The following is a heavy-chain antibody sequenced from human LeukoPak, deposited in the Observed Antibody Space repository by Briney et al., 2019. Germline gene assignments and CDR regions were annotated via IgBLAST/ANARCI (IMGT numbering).Heavy chain of an antibody. CDR3: ARYRVVVPAAISPYYYYMDV. CDR2: ISAYNGNT. V-gene: IGHV1-18*01. CDR1: GYTLTSYD. D-gene: IGHD2-2*01. Sequence: GASVKVSCKASGYTLTSYDINWVRQATGQGLEWMGWISAYNGNTNYAQKLQGRVTMTTDTSTSTAYMELRSLRSDDTAVYYCARYRVVVPAAISPYYYYMDVWGKGTTVTVSS. J-gene: IGHJ6*03.